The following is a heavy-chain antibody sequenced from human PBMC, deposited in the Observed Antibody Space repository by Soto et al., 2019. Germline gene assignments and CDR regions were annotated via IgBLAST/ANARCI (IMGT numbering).Heavy chain of an antibody. Sequence: PGGSLRLSCAAYGFTFSAYAMTWVRQAPGRGLEWVSSICVGGDVRTYADSLRGRFTISRDNSKNTLYLQMNSLRAEDTAVYYCMRDPNGDYIGASDSWGQGTLVIVSS. D-gene: IGHD4-17*01. CDR3: MRDPNGDYIGASDS. J-gene: IGHJ3*01. CDR2: ICVGGDVR. CDR1: GFTFSAYA. V-gene: IGHV3-23*01.